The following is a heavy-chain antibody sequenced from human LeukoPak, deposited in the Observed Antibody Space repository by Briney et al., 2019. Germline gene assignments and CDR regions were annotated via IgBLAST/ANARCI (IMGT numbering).Heavy chain of an antibody. CDR3: ARRGAATIRSRAGSFDY. J-gene: IGHJ4*02. V-gene: IGHV4-34*01. CDR1: GGSFSGYY. CDR2: INHSGST. D-gene: IGHD5-12*01. Sequence: WETLSLLCAVYGGSFSGYYWSWIRQPPGKGLEWIGGINHSGSTNYNPSLKSRVTISVDTSKNQFSLKLSSVAAADTAVYYCARRGAATIRSRAGSFDYWGQGTLVTVSS.